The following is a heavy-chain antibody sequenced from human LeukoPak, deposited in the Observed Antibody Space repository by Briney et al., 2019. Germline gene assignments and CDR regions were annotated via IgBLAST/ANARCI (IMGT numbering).Heavy chain of an antibody. D-gene: IGHD4-23*01. Sequence: GESLKISCKGSGYSFTSYWIGWVRQMPGKGLEWMGIIYPGDSDTRYSPSFQGQVTISADKSISTAYLQWSSLKASDTAMYYCARLPDYGGNPDAFDIWGQGTMVTVSS. CDR2: IYPGDSDT. CDR1: GYSFTSYW. V-gene: IGHV5-51*01. CDR3: ARLPDYGGNPDAFDI. J-gene: IGHJ3*02.